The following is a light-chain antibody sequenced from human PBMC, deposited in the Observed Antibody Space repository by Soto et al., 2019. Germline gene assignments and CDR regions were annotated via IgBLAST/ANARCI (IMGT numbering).Light chain of an antibody. CDR3: SSFVTSSTLPYV. Sequence: QSVLTQPASVSGSPGQSITISCTGTSSDVGGYNYVSWYQQHPGKAPKLMVFVVSNRPTGVPIRCSGSKSGNTASLTISGLQAEDEADYYCSSFVTSSTLPYVFGTGTKLTVL. V-gene: IGLV2-14*01. CDR1: SSDVGGYNY. J-gene: IGLJ1*01. CDR2: VVS.